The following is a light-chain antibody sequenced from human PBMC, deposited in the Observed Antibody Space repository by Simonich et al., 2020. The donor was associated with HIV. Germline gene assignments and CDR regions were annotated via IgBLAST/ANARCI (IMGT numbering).Light chain of an antibody. CDR2: DVD. CDR1: SSAVGTYKY. V-gene: IGLV2-11*01. J-gene: IGLJ3*02. Sequence: QSALTQPRSVSGSPGQSVSISCTGTSSAVGTYKYVSWYQQHPGKAPKLMIFDVDKRPAGVPDRFSGAKSGNTASLTISGLQTEDESDYYCSSYAGTYTVLFGGGTKLTVL. CDR3: SSYAGTYTVL.